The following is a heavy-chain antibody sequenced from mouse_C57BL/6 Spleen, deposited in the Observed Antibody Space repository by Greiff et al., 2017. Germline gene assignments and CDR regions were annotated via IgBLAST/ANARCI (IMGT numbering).Heavy chain of an antibody. J-gene: IGHJ4*01. Sequence: QVQLQQSGPELVKPGASVKISCKASGYAFSSSWMNWVKQRPGKGLEWIGRIYPGDGDTNYNGKFKGKATLTADKSSSTAYMQLSSLTSEDSAVYFCARFVTYAMDYWCQGTSATVSS. D-gene: IGHD2-12*01. CDR3: ARFVTYAMDY. CDR1: GYAFSSSW. CDR2: IYPGDGDT. V-gene: IGHV1-82*01.